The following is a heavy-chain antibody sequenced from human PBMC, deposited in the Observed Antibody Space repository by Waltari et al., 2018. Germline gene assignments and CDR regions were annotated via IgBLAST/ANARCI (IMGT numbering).Heavy chain of an antibody. D-gene: IGHD3-10*01. J-gene: IGHJ5*02. CDR2: IDWDDDK. Sequence: QVTLRESGPALVKPTQTLTLTCTFSGFSLSTSGMCVSWIRQPPGKALEWLARIDWDDDKYYSTSLKTRLTNSKDTSKNQVVLTMTNMDPVDTATYYCARTPSYYSNWFDPWGQGTLVTVSS. CDR1: GFSLSTSGMC. V-gene: IGHV2-70*15. CDR3: ARTPSYYSNWFDP.